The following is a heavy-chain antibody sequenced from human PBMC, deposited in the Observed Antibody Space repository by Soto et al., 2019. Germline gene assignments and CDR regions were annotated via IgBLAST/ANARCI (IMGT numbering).Heavy chain of an antibody. CDR2: ISSSSSYI. D-gene: IGHD2-2*01. CDR3: ARDWDCSSTSCYQYYFDY. CDR1: GFTFSSYS. J-gene: IGHJ4*02. V-gene: IGHV3-21*01. Sequence: EVQLVESGGGLVKPGGSLRLSCAASGFTFSSYSMNWVRQAPGKGLEWVSSISSSSSYIYYADSVKGRFTISRDNAKNSLYLQMNSLRAEDTAVYYCARDWDCSSTSCYQYYFDYWGQGTLVTVSS.